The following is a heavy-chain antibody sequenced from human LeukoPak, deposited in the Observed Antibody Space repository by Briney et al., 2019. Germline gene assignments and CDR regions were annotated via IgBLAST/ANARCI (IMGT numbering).Heavy chain of an antibody. CDR1: GFTFSSYA. CDR3: ARATTVTPTFMDV. D-gene: IGHD4-17*01. CDR2: ISGSGGST. J-gene: IGHJ6*03. V-gene: IGHV3-23*01. Sequence: GGSLRLSCAASGFTFSSYAMSWVRQAPGKGLEWVAAISGSGGSTYYADSVKGRFTISRDNSKNTLYLQMNSLRAEDMAVYYCARATTVTPTFMDVWGTGTTVTVSS.